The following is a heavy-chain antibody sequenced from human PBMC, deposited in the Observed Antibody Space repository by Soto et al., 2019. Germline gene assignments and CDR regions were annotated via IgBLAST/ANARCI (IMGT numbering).Heavy chain of an antibody. CDR3: AKDSTITMIVVPHAFEI. V-gene: IGHV3-23*01. CDR1: GFTSISYA. J-gene: IGHJ3*02. Sequence: GGSLRLSCAASGFTSISYAMSWVRQAPGKELEWVSPLSGSGGGIYYIVSVKGRFTISRDNSKNTFYLQMNNLRAEDTAVFYCAKDSTITMIVVPHAFEIWSQGTMVTVSS. D-gene: IGHD3-22*01. CDR2: LSGSGGGI.